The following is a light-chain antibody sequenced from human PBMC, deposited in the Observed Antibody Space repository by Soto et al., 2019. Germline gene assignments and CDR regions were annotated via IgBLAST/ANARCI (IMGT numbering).Light chain of an antibody. V-gene: IGKV3-11*01. CDR3: QQRSNWPF. CDR1: QYIRTIY. Sequence: EIVFTQSPGTLSXSPWERXXXXWXASQYIRTIYLAWYQQKPGQAPRLLIYDASNRATGIPARFSGSGSGTDFTLTISSLEPEDFAVYYCQQRSNWPFFGQGTRLEIK. J-gene: IGKJ5*01. CDR2: DAS.